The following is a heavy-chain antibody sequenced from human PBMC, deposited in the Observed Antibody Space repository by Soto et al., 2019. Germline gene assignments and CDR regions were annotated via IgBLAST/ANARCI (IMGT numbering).Heavy chain of an antibody. CDR2: ISWNSGNL. J-gene: IGHJ4*02. CDR3: AKGASTTVFAFNDY. V-gene: IGHV3-9*01. CDR1: GFTFDDYA. D-gene: IGHD4-17*01. Sequence: VQLVESGGGLVQPGRSLRLSCAASGFTFDDYAMHWVRQGPGKGLEWVSSISWNSGNLGYADSVKGRFTISRDNAKNSQYLQMNSLRGEDTALYYCAKGASTTVFAFNDYWGQGTLVTVSS.